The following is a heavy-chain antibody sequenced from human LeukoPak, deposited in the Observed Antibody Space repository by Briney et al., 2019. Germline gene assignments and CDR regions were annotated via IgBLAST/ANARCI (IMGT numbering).Heavy chain of an antibody. V-gene: IGHV3-9*01. D-gene: IGHD2-2*01. CDR3: AKAGEYCSSTSCSFDP. Sequence: PGRSLRLSCAASGFTFDDYAMHWVRQAPGKGLEWVSGISWNSGSIGYADSVKGRFTISRDNAKNSLYLQMNSLRAEDTALYYCAKAGEYCSSTSCSFDPWGQGTLVTVSS. J-gene: IGHJ5*02. CDR2: ISWNSGSI. CDR1: GFTFDDYA.